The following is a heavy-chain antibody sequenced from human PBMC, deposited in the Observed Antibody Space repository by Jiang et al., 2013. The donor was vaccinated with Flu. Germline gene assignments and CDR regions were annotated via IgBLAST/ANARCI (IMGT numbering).Heavy chain of an antibody. V-gene: IGHV5-51*01. Sequence: PGKGLEWMGIIYPGDSDTRYSPSFQGQVTISADKSISTAYLQWSSLKASDTAMYYCARHVYYYDSSGYYYVDWFDPWGQGTLVTVSS. CDR3: ARHVYYYDSSGYYYVDWFDP. J-gene: IGHJ5*02. D-gene: IGHD3-22*01. CDR2: IYPGDSDT.